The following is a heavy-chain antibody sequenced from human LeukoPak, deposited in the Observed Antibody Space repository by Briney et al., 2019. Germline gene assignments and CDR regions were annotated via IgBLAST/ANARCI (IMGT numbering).Heavy chain of an antibody. V-gene: IGHV1-2*02. J-gene: IGHJ4*02. CDR2: INPKIGGT. CDR3: ARGVVPAAGYAH. CDR1: GYTFTSYG. Sequence: ASVKVSCKASGYTFTSYGISWVRQAPGQGLEWMGWINPKIGGTNYAQKFQGRVTMTRDTSISTVYMELSSLRSDDTAVYYCARGVVPAAGYAHWGQGTLVTVSS. D-gene: IGHD2-2*01.